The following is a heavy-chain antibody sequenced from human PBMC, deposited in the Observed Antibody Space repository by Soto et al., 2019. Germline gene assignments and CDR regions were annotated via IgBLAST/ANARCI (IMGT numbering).Heavy chain of an antibody. CDR1: GYTFTSYA. J-gene: IGHJ6*02. CDR3: ARDQVSSQLWFGALGITDYYYYGMDV. V-gene: IGHV1-3*01. D-gene: IGHD3-10*01. Sequence: GASVKVSCKASGYTFTSYAMHWVRQAPGQRLEWMGWINAGNGNTKYSQKFQGRVTITRDTSASTAYMELSSLRSEDTAVYYCARDQVSSQLWFGALGITDYYYYGMDVWGQGTTVTVSS. CDR2: INAGNGNT.